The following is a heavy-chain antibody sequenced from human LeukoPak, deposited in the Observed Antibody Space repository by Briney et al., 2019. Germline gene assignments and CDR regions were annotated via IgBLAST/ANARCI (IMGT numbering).Heavy chain of an antibody. CDR3: AHSYYDSSGYYFAHDY. CDR2: IYWNDDK. Sequence: SGPTLVKPTQTLTLTCTFSGFSLSTSGVGVGWIRQPPGKALEWLALIYWNDDKRYSPSLKSRLTITKDTSKNQAVLTMTNMDPVDTATYYCAHSYYDSSGYYFAHDYWGQGTLVTVSS. J-gene: IGHJ4*02. CDR1: GFSLSTSGVG. D-gene: IGHD3-22*01. V-gene: IGHV2-5*01.